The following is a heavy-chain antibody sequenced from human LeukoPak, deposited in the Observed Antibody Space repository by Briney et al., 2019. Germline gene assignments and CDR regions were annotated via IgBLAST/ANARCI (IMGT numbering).Heavy chain of an antibody. V-gene: IGHV4-4*02. CDR2: IYHSGST. Sequence: SGTLSLTCAVSGGSISSGNWWSWVRQPPGKGLEWIGEIYHSGSTNYNPSLKSRVTISVDKSKSQFSLNLSSVTAADTAVYYCAITMVRGDAFDIWGQGTMVTVSS. D-gene: IGHD3-10*01. J-gene: IGHJ3*02. CDR3: AITMVRGDAFDI. CDR1: GGSISSGNW.